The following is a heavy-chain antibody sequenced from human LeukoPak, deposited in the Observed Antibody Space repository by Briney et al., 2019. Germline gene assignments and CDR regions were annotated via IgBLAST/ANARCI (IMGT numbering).Heavy chain of an antibody. V-gene: IGHV3-30-3*01. CDR3: ANCITMIVRNGMDV. D-gene: IGHD3-22*01. J-gene: IGHJ6*02. CDR2: ISYDGSNK. CDR1: GFTFSSYA. Sequence: SGGCLRLSWAASGFTFSSYAMHWVRQAPGKGLEWVAVISYDGSNKYYADSVKGRFTISRDNPKNTLYLQMNSLRAEDTAVYYCANCITMIVRNGMDVWGQGTTVTVSS.